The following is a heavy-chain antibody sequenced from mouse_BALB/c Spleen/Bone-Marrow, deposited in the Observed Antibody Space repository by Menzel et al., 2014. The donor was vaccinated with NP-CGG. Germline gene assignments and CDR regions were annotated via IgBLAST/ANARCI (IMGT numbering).Heavy chain of an antibody. CDR3: ASVYDYGRGYAMDY. CDR2: IYPGDGET. Sequence: QVQPQQSGAELVRPGSSVKISCKASGYAFSNYGMNWVKQRPGQGLEWIGQIYPGDGETNYNGEFEGRVTLTADKSSSTAYMQVSSLTSEDSAVYFCASVYDYGRGYAMDYWGQGTSVTVSS. V-gene: IGHV1-80*01. CDR1: GYAFSNYG. J-gene: IGHJ4*01. D-gene: IGHD2-4*01.